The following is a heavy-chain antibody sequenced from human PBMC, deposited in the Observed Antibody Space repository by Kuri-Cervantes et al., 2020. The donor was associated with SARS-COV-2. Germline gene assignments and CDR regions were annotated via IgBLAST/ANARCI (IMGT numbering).Heavy chain of an antibody. CDR3: ARYLYGSGSYYNSYYFDY. V-gene: IGHV4-34*01. CDR2: INHRGST. CDR1: GGSFSGYY. D-gene: IGHD3-10*01. J-gene: IGHJ4*02. Sequence: SQTLSLTCAVYGGSFSGYYWSWIRQPPGKGLECIGEINHRGSTNYNASLKSRVTISGDTSKNQFSLKLSSVTAADTAVYYCARYLYGSGSYYNSYYFDYWGQGTLVTVSS.